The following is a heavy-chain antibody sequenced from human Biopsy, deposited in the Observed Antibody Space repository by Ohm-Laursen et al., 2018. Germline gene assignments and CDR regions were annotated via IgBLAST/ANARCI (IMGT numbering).Heavy chain of an antibody. D-gene: IGHD5-18*01. V-gene: IGHV3-30*18. Sequence: SLRLSCSASGFTFRDCGMLWVRQAPDKGLEWVALISYDGSNKYYAESVKGRFTISRDNSRDTLYLQMSSLRAEDTAVYYCAKDRYNYTPIGGFSMDVWGQGTTVTVSS. CDR1: GFTFRDCG. CDR3: AKDRYNYTPIGGFSMDV. CDR2: ISYDGSNK. J-gene: IGHJ6*02.